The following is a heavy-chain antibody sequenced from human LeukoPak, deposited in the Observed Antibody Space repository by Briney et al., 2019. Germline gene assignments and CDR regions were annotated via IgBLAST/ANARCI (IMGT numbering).Heavy chain of an antibody. CDR1: GFTLSSYA. D-gene: IGHD3-9*01. J-gene: IGHJ6*03. V-gene: IGHV3-23*01. CDR3: ARVSRRLVPPNYYYYYMDV. CDR2: ISDSGNT. Sequence: PGGSLRLSCAASGFTLSSYAMSWVRQAPGKGLEWVSAISDSGNTYHADSVKGRFTISRDSSKNTLFLQMNSLRAEDTAVYYCARVSRRLVPPNYYYYYMDVWGKGTTVTISS.